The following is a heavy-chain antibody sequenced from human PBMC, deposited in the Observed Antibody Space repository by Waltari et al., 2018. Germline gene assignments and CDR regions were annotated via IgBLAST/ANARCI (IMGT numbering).Heavy chain of an antibody. CDR1: GFTFSSYG. J-gene: IGHJ4*02. CDR2: ISYDGSNK. V-gene: IGHV3-30*18. Sequence: QVQLVESGGGVVQPGRSLRLSCAASGFTFSSYGMHWVRQAPGKGLEWLAVISYDGSNKYYADSVKGRFTISRDNSKNTLYLQMNSLRAEDTAVYYCAKEESFYYGHFDYWGQGTLVTVSS. D-gene: IGHD3-10*01. CDR3: AKEESFYYGHFDY.